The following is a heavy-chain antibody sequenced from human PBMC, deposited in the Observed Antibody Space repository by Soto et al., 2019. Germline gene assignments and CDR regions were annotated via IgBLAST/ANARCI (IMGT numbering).Heavy chain of an antibody. CDR3: ARADGYSYGCPDY. J-gene: IGHJ4*02. V-gene: IGHV3-30-3*01. CDR2: ISYDGSNK. D-gene: IGHD5-18*01. CDR1: GFTFSSYA. Sequence: QVQLVESGGGVVQPGRSLRLSCAASGFTFSSYAMHWVRQAPGKGLEWVAVISYDGSNKYYADSVKGRFTISRDNSKNTLYLQMNRLRAEDTAVYYCARADGYSYGCPDYWGQGTLVTVSS.